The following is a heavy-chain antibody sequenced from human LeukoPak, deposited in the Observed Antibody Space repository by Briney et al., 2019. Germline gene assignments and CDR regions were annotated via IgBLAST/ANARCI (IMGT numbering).Heavy chain of an antibody. V-gene: IGHV3-7*01. CDR1: GFTFSSYW. CDR3: ATLGGYSHPGDY. CDR2: IMQDGSEK. Sequence: GGSLRLSCAASGFTFSSYWMSWVRQAPGKGLEWVANIMQDGSEKYYVDSVKGRFTISRDNAKNSLYLQMNSLRAEDTAVYYCATLGGYSHPGDYWGQGTLVTVSS. J-gene: IGHJ4*02. D-gene: IGHD5-18*01.